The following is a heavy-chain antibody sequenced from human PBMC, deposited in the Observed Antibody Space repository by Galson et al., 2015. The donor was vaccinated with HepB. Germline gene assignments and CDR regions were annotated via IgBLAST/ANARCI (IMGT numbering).Heavy chain of an antibody. D-gene: IGHD2-2*01. J-gene: IGHJ6*02. V-gene: IGHV3-30*18. CDR1: RFTFSNYG. CDR3: AKGRSSSWYGTYYYYAMDV. Sequence: SLRLSCAASRFTFSNYGMHWVRQAPGKGLEWVSLISYDGGSKYYADSVKGRFTISRDNSKNTLYLQMNSLRAEDTAVYYCAKGRSSSWYGTYYYYAMDVWGQGTTVTVSS. CDR2: ISYDGGSK.